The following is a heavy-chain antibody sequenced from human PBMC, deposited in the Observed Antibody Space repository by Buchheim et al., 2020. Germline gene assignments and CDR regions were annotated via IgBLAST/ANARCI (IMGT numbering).Heavy chain of an antibody. V-gene: IGHV3-7*01. J-gene: IGHJ4*02. D-gene: IGHD3-22*01. CDR2: IKQDGSEK. CDR3: ASILLSYDSSGSRDY. CDR1: GFTLSNYA. Sequence: EVQLLESGGDLVQPGGSLTLSCAASGFTLSNYAMGWVRQAPGKGLEWVANIKQDGSEKYYVDSVKGRFTISRDNAKNSLYLQMNSLRAEDTAVYYCASILLSYDSSGSRDYWGQGTL.